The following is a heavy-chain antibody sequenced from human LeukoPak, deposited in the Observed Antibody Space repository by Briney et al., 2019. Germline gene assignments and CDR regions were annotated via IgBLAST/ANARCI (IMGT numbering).Heavy chain of an antibody. CDR1: GYTFTGYY. V-gene: IGHV1-2*02. J-gene: IGHJ4*02. D-gene: IGHD3-9*01. CDR2: INPNSGGT. CDR3: ARDRKYYDILTGYYPTLLFDY. Sequence: ASVKVSCKASGYTFTGYYMHWVRQAPGQGLEWMGWINPNSGGTNYAQKFQGRVTMTRDTSISTAYMELSRLRSDDTAVYYCARDRKYYDILTGYYPTLLFDYWGQGTLVTVSS.